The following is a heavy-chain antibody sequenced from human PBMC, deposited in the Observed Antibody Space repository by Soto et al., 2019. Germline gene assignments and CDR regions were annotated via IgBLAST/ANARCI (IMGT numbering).Heavy chain of an antibody. Sequence: EVQLVESGGGVVQPGGSLRLSCAASGFTFSSYSMNWVRQAPGKGREWVSYISTSSATIDYADSVKGRFTISRDNGKNSLFLQMNSLRGEDTAMYYCARDRGAVAYDAFDIWGQGSMVTVSS. CDR1: GFTFSSYS. D-gene: IGHD6-19*01. CDR3: ARDRGAVAYDAFDI. CDR2: ISTSSATI. J-gene: IGHJ3*02. V-gene: IGHV3-48*01.